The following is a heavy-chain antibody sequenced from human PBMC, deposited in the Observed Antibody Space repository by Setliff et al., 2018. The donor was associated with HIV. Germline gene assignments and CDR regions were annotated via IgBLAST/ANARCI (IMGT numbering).Heavy chain of an antibody. J-gene: IGHJ6*03. V-gene: IGHV4-4*08. Sequence: SETLSLTCSVSGGSISGNAWSWIRQPPGKGLEWIGYSSTSGCTNCNPSLESRVTISVDTSKNQFSLKLSSVTAADTAVYYCARIPREYYNFWSGYYTAPFYYYYYMDVWGKGTTVTVSS. CDR1: GGSISGNA. CDR3: ARIPREYYNFWSGYYTAPFYYYYYMDV. CDR2: SSTSGCT. D-gene: IGHD3-3*01.